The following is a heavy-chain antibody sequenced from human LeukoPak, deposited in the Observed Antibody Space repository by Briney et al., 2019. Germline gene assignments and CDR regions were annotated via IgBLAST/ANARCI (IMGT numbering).Heavy chain of an antibody. Sequence: ASVKVSCKASGYTFTGYYMHWVRQATGPGLEWMGWINPNSGGTNYAQKFQGRVTMTRDTSISTAYMELSRLRSDDTAVYYCARDPGPLTIFRVLYYMDVWGKGTTVTVSS. CDR2: INPNSGGT. D-gene: IGHD3-3*01. CDR1: GYTFTGYY. V-gene: IGHV1-2*02. CDR3: ARDPGPLTIFRVLYYMDV. J-gene: IGHJ6*03.